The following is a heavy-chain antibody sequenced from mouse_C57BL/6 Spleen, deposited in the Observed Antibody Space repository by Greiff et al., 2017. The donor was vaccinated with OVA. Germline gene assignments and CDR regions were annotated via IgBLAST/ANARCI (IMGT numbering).Heavy chain of an antibody. D-gene: IGHD1-1*01. J-gene: IGHJ1*03. V-gene: IGHV1-50*01. Sequence: QVQLQQPGAELVKPGASVKLSCKASGYTFTSYWMQWVKQRPGPGLEWIGELDPSDSYTNYNPKFTGKATLTLDTSSSPAYMQISSLTSEDSAVYYGARSGGSSYWYFDGGGTGTTVTVSS. CDR2: LDPSDSYT. CDR1: GYTFTSYW. CDR3: ARSGGSSYWYFDG.